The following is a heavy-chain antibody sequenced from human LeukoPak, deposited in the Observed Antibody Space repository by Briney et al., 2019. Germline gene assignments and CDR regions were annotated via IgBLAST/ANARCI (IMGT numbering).Heavy chain of an antibody. D-gene: IGHD1-26*01. Sequence: GGSLRLSCAASGFTFSSYAMSWVRQAPGKGLEWVSAISSSGGSTYYADSVKGRFTISRDNSKNTLYLQMNSLRAEDTAVYYCAKLSGNCHCSPFDYWGQGTLVTVSS. V-gene: IGHV3-23*01. J-gene: IGHJ4*02. CDR1: GFTFSSYA. CDR2: ISSSGGST. CDR3: AKLSGNCHCSPFDY.